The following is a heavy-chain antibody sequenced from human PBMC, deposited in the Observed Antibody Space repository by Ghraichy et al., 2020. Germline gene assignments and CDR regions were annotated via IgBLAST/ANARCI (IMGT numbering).Heavy chain of an antibody. CDR2: ISSSSSYI. CDR1: GFTFSSYS. V-gene: IGHV3-21*01. CDR3: ARTSAQIFGVVLYYFDY. Sequence: GGSLRLSCAASGFTFSSYSMNWVRQAPGKGLEWVSSISSSSSYIYYADSVKGRFTISRDNAKNSLYLQMNSLRAEDTAVYYCARTSAQIFGVVLYYFDYWGQGTLVTVSS. J-gene: IGHJ4*02. D-gene: IGHD3-3*01.